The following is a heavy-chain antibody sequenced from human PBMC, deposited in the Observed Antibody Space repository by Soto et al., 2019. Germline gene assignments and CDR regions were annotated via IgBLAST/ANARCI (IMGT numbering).Heavy chain of an antibody. Sequence: GGSLRLSCAASGFTFSYYPLHWVRRAPGKGLEWVSSISGIKNYIRYADSVKGRFTISRDNARTSLYLQMNSLTAEDTAVYYCAREGVHNYTEYYFDYWGQGTLVTVSS. CDR3: AREGVHNYTEYYFDY. D-gene: IGHD3-10*01. J-gene: IGHJ4*02. V-gene: IGHV3-21*06. CDR2: ISGIKNYI. CDR1: GFTFSYYP.